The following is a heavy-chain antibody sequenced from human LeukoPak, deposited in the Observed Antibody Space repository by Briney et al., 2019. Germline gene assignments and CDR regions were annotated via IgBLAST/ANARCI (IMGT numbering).Heavy chain of an antibody. Sequence: PGRSLRLSCAASGFTFDDYAMHWVRQAPGKGLEWVSGISWNSGSIGYADSVKGRFTISRDNAKNSLYLQMNSLRAEDTAVYYCARASLDYYGSGTRVRIYYYYGMDVWGQGTTVTVSS. CDR1: GFTFDDYA. D-gene: IGHD3-10*01. V-gene: IGHV3-9*01. CDR2: ISWNSGSI. CDR3: ARASLDYYGSGTRVRIYYYYGMDV. J-gene: IGHJ6*02.